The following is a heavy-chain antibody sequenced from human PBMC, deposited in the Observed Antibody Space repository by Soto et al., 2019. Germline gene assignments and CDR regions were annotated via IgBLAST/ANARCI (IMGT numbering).Heavy chain of an antibody. J-gene: IGHJ4*02. CDR3: ARDGRTYCGGDCYSGDY. CDR1: GFTFSSYG. Sequence: QVQLVESGGGVVQPGRSLRLSCAASGFTFSSYGTHWVRQAPGKGLEWVAVIWYDGSNKYYADSVKGRFTISRDNSKNTLYLQMNSLRAEDTAVYYCARDGRTYCGGDCYSGDYWGQGTLVTVSS. D-gene: IGHD2-21*02. V-gene: IGHV3-33*01. CDR2: IWYDGSNK.